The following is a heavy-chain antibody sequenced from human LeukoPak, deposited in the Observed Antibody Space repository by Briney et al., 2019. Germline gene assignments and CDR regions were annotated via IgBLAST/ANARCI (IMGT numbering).Heavy chain of an antibody. CDR2: MNPNSGNT. CDR3: ARGRDSSSWYNNWFDP. CDR1: GYTFTSYD. V-gene: IGHV1-8*01. Sequence: ASVKVSCKASGYTFTSYDINWVRQATGQGFEWMGWMNPNSGNTGYAQKFQGRVTMTRNTSISTAYMELSSLRSEDTAVYYCARGRDSSSWYNNWFDPWGQGTLVTVSS. J-gene: IGHJ5*02. D-gene: IGHD6-13*01.